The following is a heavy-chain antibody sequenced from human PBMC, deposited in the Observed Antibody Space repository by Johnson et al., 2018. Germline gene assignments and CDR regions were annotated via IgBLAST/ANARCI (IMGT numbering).Heavy chain of an antibody. V-gene: IGHV3-9*01. CDR1: GFTFGDYG. CDR2: LNWNSLKK. CDR3: SKDNGWELPQAEAFDL. D-gene: IGHD1-26*01. J-gene: IGHJ3*01. Sequence: VQLVESGGGLVQPGRSXRLSCAASGFTFGDYGMPWVRQVPGKGLEWVSGLNWNSLKKGYAASAKGLVTISRDNSKTSLYLQMNSLIAEDTAVYYWSKDNGWELPQAEAFDLWGQGTMVTVSS.